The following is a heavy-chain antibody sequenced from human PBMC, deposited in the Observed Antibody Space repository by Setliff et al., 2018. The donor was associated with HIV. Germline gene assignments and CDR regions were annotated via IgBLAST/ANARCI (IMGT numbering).Heavy chain of an antibody. CDR3: ASPKERYYYGSGTNVREYYGMDV. Sequence: ETLSLTCTVYGGFIKNSNYYWGWIRQPPGKGLEWIGNIHYSGSTYYNPSLKSRVTISVDTSKNQFSLKVNSVTAADTAVYYCASPKERYYYGSGTNVREYYGMDVWGQGTTVTVSS. CDR2: IHYSGST. J-gene: IGHJ6*02. CDR1: GGFIKNSNYY. V-gene: IGHV4-39*07. D-gene: IGHD3-10*01.